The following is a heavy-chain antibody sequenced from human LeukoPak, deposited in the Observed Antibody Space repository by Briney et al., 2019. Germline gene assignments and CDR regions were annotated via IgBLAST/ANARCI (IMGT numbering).Heavy chain of an antibody. CDR2: VYSGGST. CDR3: AGADSGSYHPRAFDI. D-gene: IGHD1-26*01. J-gene: IGHJ3*02. CDR1: GFTVSSNY. V-gene: IGHV3-66*02. Sequence: GGSLRLSCAASGFTVSSNYMSWVRQAPGKGLEWVSVVYSGGSTYYADSVKDRFTISRDNSKNTLYLQMNSLRAEDTAVYYCAGADSGSYHPRAFDIWGQGTMVTVSS.